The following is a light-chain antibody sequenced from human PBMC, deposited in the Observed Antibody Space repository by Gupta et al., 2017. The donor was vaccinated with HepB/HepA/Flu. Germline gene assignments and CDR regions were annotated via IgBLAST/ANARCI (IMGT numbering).Light chain of an antibody. CDR1: QSVGRN. Sequence: VVLTQSPASPSLSPGERAPLSCRASQSVGRNLAWYQQKPGQSPRLRIYGTSTRASGVPDRFSGSGSGTEFTLTINSLQSEDFAVYYCHQYSKWPPWTFGQGTKVEVK. V-gene: IGKV3-15*01. CDR3: HQYSKWPPWT. CDR2: GTS. J-gene: IGKJ1*01.